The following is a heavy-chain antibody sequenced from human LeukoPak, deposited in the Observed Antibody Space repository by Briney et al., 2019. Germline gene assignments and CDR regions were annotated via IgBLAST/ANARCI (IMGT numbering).Heavy chain of an antibody. J-gene: IGHJ4*02. D-gene: IGHD3-9*01. CDR3: AREYDILTGYYRGGFDY. CDR2: ISGSGGST. Sequence: GGSLRLSCAASGFTFSSYAMSWVRQAPGKGLEWVSAISGSGGSTYYADSVKGRFTISRDNSKNTLYLQMNSLRAEDTAVYYCAREYDILTGYYRGGFDYWGQGTLVTVSS. V-gene: IGHV3-23*01. CDR1: GFTFSSYA.